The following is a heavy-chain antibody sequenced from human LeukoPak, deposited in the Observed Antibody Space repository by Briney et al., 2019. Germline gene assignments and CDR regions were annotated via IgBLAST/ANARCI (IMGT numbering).Heavy chain of an antibody. CDR2: INHSGST. J-gene: IGHJ4*02. CDR3: ARAPGIAVAGTLDY. D-gene: IGHD6-19*01. CDR1: GGSISSSSYY. V-gene: IGHV4-39*07. Sequence: PSETLSLTCTVSGGSISSSSYYWGWIRQPPGKGLEWIGEINHSGSTNYNPSLKSRVTISVDTSKNQFSLKLSSVTAADTAVYYCARAPGIAVAGTLDYWGQGTLVTVSS.